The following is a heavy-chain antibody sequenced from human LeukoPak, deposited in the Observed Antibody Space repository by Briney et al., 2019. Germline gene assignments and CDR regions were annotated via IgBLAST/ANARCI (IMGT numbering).Heavy chain of an antibody. Sequence: ASVKVSCKASGYTFTSYAMHWVRQAPGQRLEWMGWINAGNGNTKYSQKFQGRVTIARDTSASTAYMELSSLRSEDTAVYYCARDPEYYDSTGMDVWGQGTTVTVSS. V-gene: IGHV1-3*01. J-gene: IGHJ6*02. D-gene: IGHD3-22*01. CDR2: INAGNGNT. CDR1: GYTFTSYA. CDR3: ARDPEYYDSTGMDV.